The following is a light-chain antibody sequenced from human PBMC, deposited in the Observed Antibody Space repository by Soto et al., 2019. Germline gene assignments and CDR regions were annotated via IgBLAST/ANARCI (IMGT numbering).Light chain of an antibody. V-gene: IGKV3-15*01. CDR1: QSVSAN. J-gene: IGKJ1*01. CDR3: QQYNNWPRT. Sequence: EIVMTQSPATLSVSLGERATLSCRASQSVSANLGWYQQKPGQAPRLLIYGASTRATGIPARFSGSWSGTEFTLTISSLQSEDFAVYFCQQYNNWPRTFGQGTKVAIK. CDR2: GAS.